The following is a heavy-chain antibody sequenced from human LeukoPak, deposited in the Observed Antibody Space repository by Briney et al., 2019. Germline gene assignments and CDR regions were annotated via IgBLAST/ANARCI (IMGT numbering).Heavy chain of an antibody. CDR1: GFTFSNYV. J-gene: IGHJ4*02. D-gene: IGHD5-12*01. V-gene: IGHV3-23*01. Sequence: GGSLRLSCTASGFTFSNYVMIWVRQAPGKGLEWVSAISGTGANTFYADSVKGRFTVSRDSSKNTLYLQMNSLRAEDTAVYYCAKDPWGGYDHPYYFDYWGQGTLVTVSS. CDR3: AKDPWGGYDHPYYFDY. CDR2: ISGTGANT.